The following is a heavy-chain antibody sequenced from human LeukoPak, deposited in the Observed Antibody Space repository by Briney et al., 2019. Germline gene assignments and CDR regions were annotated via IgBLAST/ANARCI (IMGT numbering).Heavy chain of an antibody. Sequence: PGGSLRLSCAASGFTFSSYSMNWVRQAPGKGLEWISYIGISSGNTKYADSVKGRFTISRDNSKNTLYLQMNSLRAEDTAVYYCAKADYYGSGSYYSFYMDVWGKGTTVTVSS. D-gene: IGHD3-10*01. CDR1: GFTFSSYS. V-gene: IGHV3-48*01. J-gene: IGHJ6*03. CDR3: AKADYYGSGSYYSFYMDV. CDR2: IGISSGNT.